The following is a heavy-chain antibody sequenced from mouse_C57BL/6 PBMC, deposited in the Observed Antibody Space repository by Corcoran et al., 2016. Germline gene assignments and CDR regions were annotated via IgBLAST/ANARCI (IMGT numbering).Heavy chain of an antibody. J-gene: IGHJ2*01. CDR2: INTYSGVP. D-gene: IGHD1-1*01. CDR3: ARGSSYFDY. CDR1: GYTFTTYG. V-gene: IGHV9-3*01. Sequence: QIQLVQSGPELKKPGETVKISCKASGYTFTTYGMSWVKQAPGKGLKWMGWINTYSGVPTYADDFKGRFAFSLETSASTAYLQINNLKNEDTATDFCARGSSYFDYGGQGTTLTVSS.